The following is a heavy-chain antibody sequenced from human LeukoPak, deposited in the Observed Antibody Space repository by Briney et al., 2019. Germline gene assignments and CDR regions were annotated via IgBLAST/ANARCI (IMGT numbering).Heavy chain of an antibody. CDR3: ATAASGSGSYYRENY. CDR1: GYTPTELS. CDR2: FDPVDGET. Sequence: ASVKVSCMVSGYTPTELSMQWVRQAPGKGLEWVGSFDPVDGETIYAQKFQGRVTITEDTSTDTAYMELSSLRSEDTAVYYCATAASGSGSYYRENYWGQGTLVTVSS. J-gene: IGHJ4*02. V-gene: IGHV1-24*01. D-gene: IGHD3-10*01.